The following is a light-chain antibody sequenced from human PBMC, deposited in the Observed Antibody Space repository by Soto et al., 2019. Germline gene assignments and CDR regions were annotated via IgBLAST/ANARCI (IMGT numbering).Light chain of an antibody. CDR2: QTS. V-gene: IGKV1-5*03. CDR3: QQYSRYSIT. J-gene: IGKJ4*01. CDR1: QSISHW. Sequence: DIQMTQSPSTLSASVGDRVTITCRASQSISHWLVWYQQKPGKAPTVLIYQTSALRSGVPLRFSGSGSGTEFTLTISSLQPKDFATYYCQQYSRYSITFGGGTKVEVK.